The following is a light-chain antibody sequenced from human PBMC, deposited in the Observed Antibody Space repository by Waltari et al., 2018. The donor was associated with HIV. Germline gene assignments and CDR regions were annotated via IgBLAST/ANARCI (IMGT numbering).Light chain of an antibody. CDR1: RSNIGSNT. J-gene: IGLJ3*02. V-gene: IGLV1-44*01. Sequence: QSVLTQPPSASGTPGQRVIISCSGNRSNIGSNTVNWYQQFSGAVPTLLIYSNNQRPSAVPDRFSGSKSGSAASLAISGLKSEDEADYHCATWDDALSGPVFGAGTKLTV. CDR2: SNN. CDR3: ATWDDALSGPV.